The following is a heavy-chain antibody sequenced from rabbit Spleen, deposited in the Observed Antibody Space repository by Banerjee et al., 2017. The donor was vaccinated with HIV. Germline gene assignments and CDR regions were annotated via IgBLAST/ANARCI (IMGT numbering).Heavy chain of an antibody. D-gene: IGHD2-1*01. CDR1: GIDFSTYA. J-gene: IGHJ3*01. V-gene: IGHV1S47*01. CDR3: VRGYDDYGDYTRLDL. Sequence: ELVESGGGLVQAGESLKLSCKASGIDFSTYAMIWVRQAPGKGLEWIAYIYPTFGVANYANSVKGRFTISSDSAQNTVFLQMTSLTASDMATYFCVRGYDDYGDYTRLDLWGQGTLVTVS. CDR2: IYPTFGVA.